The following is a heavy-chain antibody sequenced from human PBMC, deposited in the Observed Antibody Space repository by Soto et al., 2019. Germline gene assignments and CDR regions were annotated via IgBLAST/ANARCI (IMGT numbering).Heavy chain of an antibody. D-gene: IGHD3-22*01. CDR1: GGSISSYY. Sequence: LSLTCTVSGGSISSYYWSWIRQPPGKGLEWIGYIYYSGSTNYNPSLKSRVTISVDTSKNQFSLKLSSVTAADTAVYYCARVGGYYDSSGYRYYYYGMDVWGQGTTVTVSS. V-gene: IGHV4-59*01. CDR2: IYYSGST. CDR3: ARVGGYYDSSGYRYYYYGMDV. J-gene: IGHJ6*02.